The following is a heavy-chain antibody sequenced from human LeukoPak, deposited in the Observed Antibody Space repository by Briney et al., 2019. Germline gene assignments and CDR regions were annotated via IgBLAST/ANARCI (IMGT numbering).Heavy chain of an antibody. D-gene: IGHD3-10*01. CDR2: IYYRKTT. CDR3: ARGRGRQVGSRWRPGTHHDY. Sequence: PSETLSLTCAVSGFPISNGYFRGCIRPPPGEALEWIETIYYRKTTYYTPSLNSRPTIQEDSYKNYFYLKLSSVTAAVTAEYYCARGRGRQVGSRWRPGTHHDYWGQGILVTVSS. CDR1: GFPISNGYF. V-gene: IGHV4-38-2*01. J-gene: IGHJ4*02.